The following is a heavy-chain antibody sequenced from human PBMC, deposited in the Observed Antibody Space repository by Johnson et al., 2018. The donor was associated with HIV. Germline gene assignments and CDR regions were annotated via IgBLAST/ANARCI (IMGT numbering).Heavy chain of an antibody. V-gene: IGHV3-71*04. D-gene: IGHD3-10*01. CDR1: GFTVSSNY. J-gene: IGHJ3*02. CDR2: TKNKTNRGTT. CDR3: ARESKPFWYYYGSGSASDAFDI. Sequence: VQLVESGGGLIQPGGSLRLSCAASGFTVSSNYMSWVRQAPGKGLEWVGFTKNKTNRGTTEYAASVKGRPTISRNDSKSIAYLQMKNLRAEDTALYDCARESKPFWYYYGSGSASDAFDIWGQGTMVIVSS.